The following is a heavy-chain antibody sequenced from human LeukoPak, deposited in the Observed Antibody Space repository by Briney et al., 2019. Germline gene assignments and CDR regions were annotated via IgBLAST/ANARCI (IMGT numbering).Heavy chain of an antibody. D-gene: IGHD1-26*01. Sequence: ETLSLTCTVSGGSISSYYWSWLRQPPGKGLEWIGYIYYSGSTYYNPSLKSRVTISVDTSKNQFSLKLSSVTAADTAVYYCARAIVGAPIGYFDYWGQGTLVTVSS. CDR3: ARAIVGAPIGYFDY. J-gene: IGHJ4*02. CDR2: IYYSGST. CDR1: GGSISSYY. V-gene: IGHV4-59*12.